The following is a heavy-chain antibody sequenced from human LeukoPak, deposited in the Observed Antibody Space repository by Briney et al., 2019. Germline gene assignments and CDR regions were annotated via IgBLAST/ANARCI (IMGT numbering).Heavy chain of an antibody. V-gene: IGHV3-20*04. D-gene: IGHD3-10*01. CDR2: INWNGGST. J-gene: IGHJ3*02. CDR1: GFTFDDYG. Sequence: GGSLRLSCAASGFTFDDYGMSWVRQAPGKGREGVSGINWNGGSTDYADSVKGRFTISRDNAKNSLYLQMNSLRAEDTALYYCARAAYYGSGSYYGAFDIWGQGTMVTVSS. CDR3: ARAAYYGSGSYYGAFDI.